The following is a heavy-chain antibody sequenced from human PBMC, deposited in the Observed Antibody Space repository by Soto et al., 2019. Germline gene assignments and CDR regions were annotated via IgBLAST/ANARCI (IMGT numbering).Heavy chain of an antibody. CDR3: ARVSGSYYYGMDV. CDR1: GGSISSSNW. D-gene: IGHD1-26*01. J-gene: IGHJ6*02. V-gene: IGHV4-4*02. Sequence: QVQLQESGPGLVKPSGTLSLTCAVSGGSISSSNWWSWVRQPPGKGLEWIGEIYHSGSTNYNPSHKKRVTKSVDKSKNQFSLTLSSVTAADTAVYYCARVSGSYYYGMDVWGQGTTVTVSS. CDR2: IYHSGST.